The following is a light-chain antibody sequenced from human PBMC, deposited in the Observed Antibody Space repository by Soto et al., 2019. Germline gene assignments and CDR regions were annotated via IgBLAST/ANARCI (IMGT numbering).Light chain of an antibody. CDR2: KAS. V-gene: IGKV1-5*03. CDR1: QSISSW. CDR3: QQYNSYPPT. J-gene: IGKJ1*01. Sequence: DIQMTQSPSTLSASIGDRITITCRASQSISSWLAWYQQKPGKAPKLLIYKASTLESGIPSRFSGRGSGTEFTLSISSLQPDDFATYYCQQYNSYPPTFGTGTRVEIK.